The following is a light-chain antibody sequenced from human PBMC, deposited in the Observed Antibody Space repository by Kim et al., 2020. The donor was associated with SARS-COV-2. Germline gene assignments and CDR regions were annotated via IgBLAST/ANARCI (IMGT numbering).Light chain of an antibody. CDR3: QQSYSPPYT. CDR2: VAS. V-gene: IGKV1-39*01. J-gene: IGKJ2*01. CDR1: QKISTY. Sequence: DIQMTQSPSSLSASVGDRVSITCRASQKISTYLNWYQHKPGEAPKLLIYVASNLQSGVPSRFSGSGYGTDFTLTISSLQPEDFAIYHCQQSYSPPYTFGQGTKLEI.